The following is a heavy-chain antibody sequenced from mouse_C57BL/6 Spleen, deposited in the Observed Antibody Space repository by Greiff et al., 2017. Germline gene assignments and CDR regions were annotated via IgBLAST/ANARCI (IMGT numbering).Heavy chain of an antibody. Sequence: DVQLVESGEGLVKPGGSLKLSCAASGFTFSSYAMSWVRQTPEKRLEWVAYISSGGDYIYYADTVKGRFTFSIDNSRNTLYLQISSLKSEDTAMYYCTSITTVLATHWYFDVGGTGTTVTVSS. V-gene: IGHV5-9-1*02. CDR1: GFTFSSYA. J-gene: IGHJ1*03. CDR3: TSITTVLATHWYFDV. CDR2: ISSGGDYI. D-gene: IGHD1-1*01.